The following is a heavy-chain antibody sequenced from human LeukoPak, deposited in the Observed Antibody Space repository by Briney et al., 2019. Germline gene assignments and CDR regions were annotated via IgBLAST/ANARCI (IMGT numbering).Heavy chain of an antibody. D-gene: IGHD3-16*01. V-gene: IGHV3-7*01. CDR1: AFPFSDYY. CDR3: VRGGGATDY. J-gene: IGHJ4*02. CDR2: IKEDGSDK. Sequence: GGSLRLSCAASAFPFSDYYMNWIRQAPGKGLEWVANIKEDGSDKNYVDSVKGRFTISRDNARNSLNLQMDSLRVDDTAVYYCVRGGGATDYWGQGALVTVSS.